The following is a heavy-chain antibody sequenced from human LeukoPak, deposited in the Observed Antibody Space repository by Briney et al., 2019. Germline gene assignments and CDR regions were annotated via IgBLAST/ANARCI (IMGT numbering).Heavy chain of an antibody. J-gene: IGHJ5*02. V-gene: IGHV1-69*05. CDR1: GGTFSSYA. CDR2: IIPIFGTA. Sequence: SVKVSCKASGGTFSSYAISWVRQAPGQGLEWMGGIIPIFGTANYAQKFQGRVTITTDESTSTAYMELSSLRSEDTAVYYCARELTGTTGNWFDPWDQGTLVTVSS. CDR3: ARELTGTTGNWFDP. D-gene: IGHD1-7*01.